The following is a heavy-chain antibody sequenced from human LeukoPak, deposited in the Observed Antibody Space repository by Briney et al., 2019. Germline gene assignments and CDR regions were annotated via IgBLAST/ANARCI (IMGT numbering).Heavy chain of an antibody. CDR1: GYTFSSYG. CDR3: AKVFGRVGTFDY. J-gene: IGHJ4*02. Sequence: GGSLRLSCAASGYTFSSYGMHWVRRAPGKGLEWVAFIRYDGSEKYYADSVTGRSTISRDNSKKTVYLQMNSLRAEDTAVYYCAKVFGRVGTFDYWGQGTLVIVSS. V-gene: IGHV3-30*02. CDR2: IRYDGSEK. D-gene: IGHD3-3*01.